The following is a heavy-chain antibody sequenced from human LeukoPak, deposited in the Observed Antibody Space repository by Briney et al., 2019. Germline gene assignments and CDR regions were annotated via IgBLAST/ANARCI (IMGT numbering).Heavy chain of an antibody. D-gene: IGHD6-13*01. V-gene: IGHV3-23*01. CDR3: ARAVAAVTGDDLGY. J-gene: IGHJ4*02. CDR1: GASISYYY. CDR2: ISGSGGST. Sequence: ETLSLTCSVSGASISYYYWTWIRQPPGKGLEWVSAISGSGGSTYYADSVKGRFTISRDNSKNTLYLQMNSLRAEDTAVYYCARAVAAVTGDDLGYWGQGTLVTVSS.